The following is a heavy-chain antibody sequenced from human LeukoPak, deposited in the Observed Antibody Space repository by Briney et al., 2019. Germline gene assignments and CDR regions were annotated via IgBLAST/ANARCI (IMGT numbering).Heavy chain of an antibody. J-gene: IGHJ4*02. CDR3: ASSLEVDYSNLDY. V-gene: IGHV1-2*02. D-gene: IGHD4-11*01. Sequence: ASVKVSCKASGYTFTGYYMHWVRQAPGQGLEWMGWINPNSGGTNYAQKFQGRVTMTRDTSISTAYMELSRLRSDDTAVYYCASSLEVDYSNLDYWGQGTLVTVSS. CDR1: GYTFTGYY. CDR2: INPNSGGT.